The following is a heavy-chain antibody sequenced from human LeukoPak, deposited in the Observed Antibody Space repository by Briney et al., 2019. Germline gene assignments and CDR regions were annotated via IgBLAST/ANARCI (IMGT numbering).Heavy chain of an antibody. Sequence: SETLSLTCTVSGGSISSSSYYWGWIRQPPGKGLEWIGSIYYGGSTYYNPSLKSRVTISVDTSKNQFSLKLSSVTAADTAVYYCARLTITFDYWGQGTLVTVSS. V-gene: IGHV4-39*01. CDR2: IYYGGST. J-gene: IGHJ4*02. CDR3: ARLTITFDY. CDR1: GGSISSSSYY. D-gene: IGHD5-24*01.